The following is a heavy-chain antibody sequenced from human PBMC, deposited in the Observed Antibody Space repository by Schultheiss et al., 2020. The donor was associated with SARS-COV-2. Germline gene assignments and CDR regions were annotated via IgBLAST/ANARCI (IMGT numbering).Heavy chain of an antibody. D-gene: IGHD1-26*01. J-gene: IGHJ4*02. Sequence: SETLSLTCTVSGGSISSYYWSWIRQPPGKGLEWIGYIYYSGNTNYNPSLKSRVTMSVDTSKNQFSLKLSSVTAADTAVYYCARSPPFGPSGSYFDYWGQGTLVTVSS. V-gene: IGHV4-59*12. CDR1: GGSISSYY. CDR2: IYYSGNT. CDR3: ARSPPFGPSGSYFDY.